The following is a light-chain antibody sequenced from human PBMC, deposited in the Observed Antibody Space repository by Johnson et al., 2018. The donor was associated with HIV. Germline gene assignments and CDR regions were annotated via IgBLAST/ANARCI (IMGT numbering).Light chain of an antibody. J-gene: IGLJ1*01. V-gene: IGLV1-51*01. Sequence: QSVLTQPPSVSAAPGQKVTISCSGSSSNIGNNCVSWYQQLPGTAPKLLIYDNNKRPSGIHERFSGYQSGKSVNLDITGIQTGDEADYYCGTWDSSLSAGYVFGTGTKVTVL. CDR1: SSNIGNNC. CDR3: GTWDSSLSAGYV. CDR2: DNN.